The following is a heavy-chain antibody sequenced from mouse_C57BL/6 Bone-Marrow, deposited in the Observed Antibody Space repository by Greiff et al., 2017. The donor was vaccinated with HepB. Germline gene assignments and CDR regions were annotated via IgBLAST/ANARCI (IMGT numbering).Heavy chain of an antibody. J-gene: IGHJ1*03. CDR3: VRDGGSTVVAPYWYFDV. Sequence: EVKLVESGGGLVQPKGSLKLSCAASGFTFNTYAMHWVRQAPGKGLEWVARIRSKSSNYATYYADSVKDRFTISRDDSQSMLYLQMNNLKTEDTAMYYCVRDGGSTVVAPYWYFDVWGTGTTVTVSS. V-gene: IGHV10-3*01. D-gene: IGHD1-1*01. CDR2: IRSKSSNYAT. CDR1: GFTFNTYA.